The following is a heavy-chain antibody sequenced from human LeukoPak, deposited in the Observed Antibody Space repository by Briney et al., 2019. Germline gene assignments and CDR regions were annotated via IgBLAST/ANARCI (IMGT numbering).Heavy chain of an antibody. V-gene: IGHV1-8*01. J-gene: IGHJ4*02. Sequence: GASVKVSCKASGYTFTSYDINWVRQATGQRLAWMGWMNPNSGNTGYAQKFQGRVTMTRNTSISTAYMELSSLRSEDTAVYYCARDRHDSSGAFDYWGQGTLVTVSS. CDR2: MNPNSGNT. CDR3: ARDRHDSSGAFDY. D-gene: IGHD3-22*01. CDR1: GYTFTSYD.